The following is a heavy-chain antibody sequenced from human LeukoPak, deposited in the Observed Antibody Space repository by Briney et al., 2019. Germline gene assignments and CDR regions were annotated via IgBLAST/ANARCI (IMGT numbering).Heavy chain of an antibody. V-gene: IGHV3-53*01. CDR1: GFTVSSNY. CDR2: IYSGGST. CDR3: ARDRYCGGDCYFFDY. D-gene: IGHD2-21*02. Sequence: GGSLRLPCAASGFTVSSNYMSWVRQAPGKGLEWVSVIYSGGSTYYADSVKGRFTISRDNSKNTPYLQMNSLRAEDTAVYYCARDRYCGGDCYFFDYWGQGTLVTVSS. J-gene: IGHJ4*02.